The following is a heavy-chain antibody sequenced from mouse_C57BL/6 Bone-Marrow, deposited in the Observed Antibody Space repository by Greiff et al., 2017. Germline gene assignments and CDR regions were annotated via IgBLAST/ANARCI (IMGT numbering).Heavy chain of an antibody. CDR2: IYPGSGST. V-gene: IGHV1-55*01. Sequence: VQLQQPGAELVKPGASVKMSCKASGYTFTSYWITWVKQRPGQGLEWIGDIYPGSGSTNYNEKFKSKATLTVDTSSSTAYMQLSRLTSEDSAVCYCDTTVVVPHWYFDVWGTETTVTVSS. J-gene: IGHJ1*03. D-gene: IGHD1-1*01. CDR1: GYTFTSYW. CDR3: DTTVVVPHWYFDV.